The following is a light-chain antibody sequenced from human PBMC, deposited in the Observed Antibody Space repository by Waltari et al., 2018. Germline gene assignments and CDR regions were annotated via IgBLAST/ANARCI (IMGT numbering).Light chain of an antibody. J-gene: IGKJ3*01. Sequence: IQMTQSPSSLSASVGDRATITCQASQDVRSYLNWYQQQPGKVPNLLIYDASNLETGVPPRFSGGGSGRDFTLTISSLQPEDIGTYYCQHYHIFPYSFGPGTTVDMK. CDR3: QHYHIFPYS. CDR2: DAS. CDR1: QDVRSY. V-gene: IGKV1-33*01.